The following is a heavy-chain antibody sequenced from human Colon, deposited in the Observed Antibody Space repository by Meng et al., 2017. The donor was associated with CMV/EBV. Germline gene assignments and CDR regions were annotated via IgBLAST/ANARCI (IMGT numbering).Heavy chain of an antibody. D-gene: IGHD3-16*01. J-gene: IGHJ4*02. CDR3: AKDRVGGGATTFDS. CDR2: ISYDGSRT. V-gene: IGHV3-30*18. Sequence: AASRFTFDNYDMHWVRHAPGRGLEWVALISYDGSRTYYTDSVKGRFTISRDNSKNTLYLQMNSLIPEDTAFYFCAKDRVGGGATTFDSWGQGTLVTVSS. CDR1: RFTFDNYD.